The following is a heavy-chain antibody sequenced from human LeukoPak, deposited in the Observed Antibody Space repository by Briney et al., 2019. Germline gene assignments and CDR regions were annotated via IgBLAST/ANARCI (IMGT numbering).Heavy chain of an antibody. Sequence: SETLSLTCAVSGGSISSSNWWTWVRQSPGQGLEWIGEIYYSGSTNYNPSLKSRITISVDKSKNQFSLKLSSVTAADTAVYYCARERSGSEIFARSFDIWGQGTMVTVSS. CDR3: ARERSGSEIFARSFDI. D-gene: IGHD3-3*01. J-gene: IGHJ3*02. V-gene: IGHV4-4*02. CDR1: GGSISSSNW. CDR2: IYYSGST.